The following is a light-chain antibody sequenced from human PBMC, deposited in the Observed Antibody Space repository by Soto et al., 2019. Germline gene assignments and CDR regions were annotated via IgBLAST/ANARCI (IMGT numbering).Light chain of an antibody. CDR1: QSVLYNSNNKNY. CDR3: QQFYTTPIT. CDR2: WAS. J-gene: IGKJ5*01. Sequence: DIVMTQSPDSLAVSLGERATINCKSSQSVLYNSNNKNYLAWYQQKPGQSPKLLIYWASTRESGVPDRFSGSRSGTDFTLTISRLQAEDVAVYYCQQFYTTPITFGQGTRLEIK. V-gene: IGKV4-1*01.